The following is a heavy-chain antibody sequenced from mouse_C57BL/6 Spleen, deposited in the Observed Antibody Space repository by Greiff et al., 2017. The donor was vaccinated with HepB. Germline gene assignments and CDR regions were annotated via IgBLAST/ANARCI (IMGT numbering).Heavy chain of an antibody. J-gene: IGHJ3*01. V-gene: IGHV1-69*01. CDR1: GYTFTSYW. CDR2: IDPSDSYT. D-gene: IGHD6-2*01. Sequence: QVQLQQPGAELVMPGASVKLSCKASGYTFTSYWMHWVKQRPGQGLEWIGEIDPSDSYTNYNQKFKGKSTLTVDKSSSTAYMQLSSLTSEDSAVYYCARLVSPFAYWGQGTLVTVSA. CDR3: ARLVSPFAY.